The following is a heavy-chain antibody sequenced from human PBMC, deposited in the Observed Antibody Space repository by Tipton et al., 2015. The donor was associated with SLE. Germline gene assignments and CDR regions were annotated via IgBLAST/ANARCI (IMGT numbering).Heavy chain of an antibody. CDR2: IYTSGST. CDR1: GDSINSHY. J-gene: IGHJ4*02. V-gene: IGHV4-4*07. Sequence: TLSLTCTVSGDSINSHYWSWIRHPAGKGLQWIGRIYTSGSTNYNPPLKSRVTMSVDTSKDQLSLSLNSVTTADTAMYYCARALRYSSGYFDFWGQGKRVTVSS. CDR3: ARALRYSSGYFDF. D-gene: IGHD3-22*01.